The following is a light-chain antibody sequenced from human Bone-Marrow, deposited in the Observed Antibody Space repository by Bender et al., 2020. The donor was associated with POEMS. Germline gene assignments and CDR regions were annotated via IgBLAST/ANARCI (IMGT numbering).Light chain of an antibody. CDR1: SSTIGAHA. CDR2: SSH. V-gene: IGLV1-44*01. J-gene: IGLJ3*02. Sequence: QSVLTQPPSASGTPGQRVTISCSGGSSTIGAHAVNWYQHLPGTAPTLLLYSSHRRPSGVSNRFSGSKSGNTASLTISGLQAEEEADYYCCSYAGSRTVVFGGGTSLTVL. CDR3: CSYAGSRTVV.